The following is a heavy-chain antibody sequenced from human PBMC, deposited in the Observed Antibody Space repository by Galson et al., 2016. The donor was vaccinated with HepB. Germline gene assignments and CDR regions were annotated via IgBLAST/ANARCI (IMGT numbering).Heavy chain of an antibody. CDR3: ATGYCTDGLCSNFDY. V-gene: IGHV3-30*04. CDR1: RFTFSSYA. Sequence: SLRLSCAASRFTFSSYAMHWVRQAPGKGLEWVAVISYDGNVKYYTDSVKGRLTISKDNSRNTLFLQMNSLRAEDSAVYYCATGYCTDGLCSNFDYWGQGTLVTVSS. D-gene: IGHD2-8*01. J-gene: IGHJ4*02. CDR2: ISYDGNVK.